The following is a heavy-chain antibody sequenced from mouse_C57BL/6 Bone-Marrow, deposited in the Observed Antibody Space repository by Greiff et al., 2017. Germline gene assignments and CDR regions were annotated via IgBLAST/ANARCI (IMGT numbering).Heavy chain of an antibody. CDR3: ARSRLGWFAY. CDR1: GYTITSDN. CDR2: INPSSGYP. Sequence: VQLQQSGAELARPGASVKMSCKASGYTITSDNMHWVKQRPGQGLEWIGYINPSSGYPKYTPKFKDKATLTADTSSSTAYMQLSSLTSADSAVYSCARSRLGWFAYWGQGTLVTVSA. V-gene: IGHV1-4*01. D-gene: IGHD2-13*01. J-gene: IGHJ3*01.